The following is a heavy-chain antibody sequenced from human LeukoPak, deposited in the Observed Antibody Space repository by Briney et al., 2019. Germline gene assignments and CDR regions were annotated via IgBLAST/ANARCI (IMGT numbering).Heavy chain of an antibody. CDR3: ARGGVDY. CDR1: GFTFDDYG. CDR2: INWNGGST. J-gene: IGHJ4*02. V-gene: IGHV3-20*04. Sequence: GGSLRLSCAASGFTFDDYGMSWVRLGPGKGLEWVSGINWNGGSTGYADSVKGRFTISRDNAKNTVYLQMKSLRGEDTAMYYSARGGVDYWGQGTLVTVSA.